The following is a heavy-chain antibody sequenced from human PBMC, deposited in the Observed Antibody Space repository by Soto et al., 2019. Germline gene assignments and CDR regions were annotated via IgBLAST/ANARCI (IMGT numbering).Heavy chain of an antibody. CDR3: AREASPHYDFWSGYRPFDY. V-gene: IGHV1-69*13. CDR1: GGTFSSYA. J-gene: IGHJ4*02. Sequence: SVKVSCKASGGTFSSYAISWVRQAPGQGLEWMGGIIPIFGTANYAQKFQGRVTITADESTSTAYMELSSLRSEDTAVYYCAREASPHYDFWSGYRPFDYWGQGTLVTVSS. CDR2: IIPIFGTA. D-gene: IGHD3-3*01.